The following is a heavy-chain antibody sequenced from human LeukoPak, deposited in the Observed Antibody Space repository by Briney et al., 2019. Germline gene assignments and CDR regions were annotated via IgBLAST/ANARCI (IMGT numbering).Heavy chain of an antibody. V-gene: IGHV3-21*01. Sequence: GGSLRLSCAASGFTFSSYSMNWVRQAPGKGLEWVSSISSSSSYIYYADSVKGRFTISRDNAKSSLYLQMNSLRAEDTAVYYCARGSIAAAGRFAYWGQGTLVTVSS. J-gene: IGHJ4*02. CDR2: ISSSSSYI. CDR1: GFTFSSYS. CDR3: ARGSIAAAGRFAY. D-gene: IGHD6-13*01.